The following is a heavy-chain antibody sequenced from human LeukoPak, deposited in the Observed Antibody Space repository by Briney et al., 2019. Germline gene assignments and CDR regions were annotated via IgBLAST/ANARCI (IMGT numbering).Heavy chain of an antibody. Sequence: SETLSLTCAVSGYSISSGYYWGWIRQPPGKGLEWIGSIYHSGSTYYNPSLKSRFTISVDTSKNQFSLKLSSVTAADTAVYYCARDAGAGLDGGGSVDYWGQGTLVTVSS. CDR3: ARDAGAGLDGGGSVDY. D-gene: IGHD3-16*01. V-gene: IGHV4-38-2*02. CDR2: IYHSGST. J-gene: IGHJ4*02. CDR1: GYSISSGYY.